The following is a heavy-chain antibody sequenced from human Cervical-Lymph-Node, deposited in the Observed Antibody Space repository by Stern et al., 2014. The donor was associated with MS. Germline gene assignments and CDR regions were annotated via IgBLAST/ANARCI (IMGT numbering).Heavy chain of an antibody. V-gene: IGHV1-8*01. CDR3: ARTHYYGSRASPNWFDP. J-gene: IGHJ5*02. D-gene: IGHD3-22*01. Sequence: QVQLVQSGAEVKKPGASVKVSCKASGYTFSRYDINWVRQATGQGLEWMGWMNPNSGDTGYAQKFQGRVTMTRDTSISTAYMELSSLKSEDTAVYYCARTHYYGSRASPNWFDPWGQGTLVTVSS. CDR2: MNPNSGDT. CDR1: GYTFSRYD.